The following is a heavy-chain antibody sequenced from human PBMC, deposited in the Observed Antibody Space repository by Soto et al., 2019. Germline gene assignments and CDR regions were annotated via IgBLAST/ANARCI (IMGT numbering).Heavy chain of an antibody. CDR3: ARAPKVSGASQTRPDF. J-gene: IGHJ4*02. V-gene: IGHV4-34*01. CDR1: SGSFSGYY. CDR2: ISQSGNT. D-gene: IGHD6-25*01. Sequence: ETLSLTCSIYSGSFSGYYWSWIRQPPGRGLEWIGEISQSGNTNYSPSLKSRVSISIDTSKKQFSLNLASVSAADTAVYYCARAPKVSGASQTRPDFWGQGTLVTVSS.